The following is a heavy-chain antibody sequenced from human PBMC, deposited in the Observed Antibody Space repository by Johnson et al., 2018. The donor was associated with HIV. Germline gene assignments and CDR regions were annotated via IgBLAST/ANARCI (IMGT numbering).Heavy chain of an antibody. CDR1: GFTFSTYA. D-gene: IGHD5-12*01. Sequence: QVQLVESGGGVVQPGRSLRLSCAASGFTFSTYAMHWVRQAPGKGLEWVAAISYDGSNKYYADSVKGRFTISRDNSRNTLYLQMNSLRPEDTAVYYCASGDDDGFWGRGTLVTVSS. J-gene: IGHJ4*03. CDR2: ISYDGSNK. CDR3: ASGDDDGF. V-gene: IGHV3-30*04.